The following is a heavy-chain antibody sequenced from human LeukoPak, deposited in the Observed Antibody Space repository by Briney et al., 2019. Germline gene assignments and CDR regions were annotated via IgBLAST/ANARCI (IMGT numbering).Heavy chain of an antibody. D-gene: IGHD7-27*01. J-gene: IGHJ3*02. CDR2: ISGSGYST. CDR3: VRVGTSFDI. V-gene: IGHV3-23*01. CDR1: GFTFNNYA. Sequence: GGSLRLSCVASGFTFNNYAMTWVRQAPGKGLEWVSAISGSGYSTYYADSVKGRFTISRDNAKNSLYLQMNSLRVEDTAVYYCVRVGTSFDIWGQGTMVTVSS.